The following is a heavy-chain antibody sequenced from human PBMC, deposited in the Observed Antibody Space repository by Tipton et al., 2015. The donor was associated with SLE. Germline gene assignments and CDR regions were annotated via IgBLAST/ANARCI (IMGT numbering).Heavy chain of an antibody. J-gene: IGHJ3*02. CDR3: ARGTEGAFDI. CDR1: GGSFSGYY. Sequence: TLSLTCAVYGGSFSGYYWSWIRQPPGKGLEWIGEINHSGSTNYNPSLKSRVTISVDTSKNQFSLMLSSVTAADTAVYYCARGTEGAFDIWGQGTMVTVSS. CDR2: INHSGST. V-gene: IGHV4-34*01.